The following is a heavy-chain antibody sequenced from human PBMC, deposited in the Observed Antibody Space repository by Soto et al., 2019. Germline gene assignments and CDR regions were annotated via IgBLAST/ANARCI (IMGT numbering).Heavy chain of an antibody. CDR3: ARDRDGYRNDLFDY. D-gene: IGHD5-12*01. J-gene: IGHJ4*02. CDR1: GFTFSSYA. CDR2: ISYDGSNK. V-gene: IGHV3-30-3*01. Sequence: GGSLRLSCAASGFTFSSYAMHWVRQAPGKGLEWVAVISYDGSNKYYADSVKGRFTISRDNSKNTLYLQMNSLRAEDTAVYYCARDRDGYRNDLFDYWGQGTLVTVSS.